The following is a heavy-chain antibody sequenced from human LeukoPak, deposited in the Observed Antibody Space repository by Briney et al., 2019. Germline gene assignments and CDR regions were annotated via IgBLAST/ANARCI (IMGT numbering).Heavy chain of an antibody. CDR2: IYTSGST. Sequence: SRTLSLTCSVSGGSISSGNYYWSWIRQPAGKGLEWIGRIYTSGSTNYNPSLKSRVTISVDTSKNQFSLKLSSVTAADTAVHYCAATGYGSRYYYYYDMDVWGQGTTVTVSS. CDR1: GGSISSGNYY. CDR3: AATGYGSRYYYYYDMDV. V-gene: IGHV4-61*02. D-gene: IGHD4-17*01. J-gene: IGHJ6*02.